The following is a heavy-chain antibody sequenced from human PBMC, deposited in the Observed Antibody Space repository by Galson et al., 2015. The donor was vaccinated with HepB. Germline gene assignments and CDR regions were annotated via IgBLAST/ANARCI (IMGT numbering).Heavy chain of an antibody. Sequence: CAISGDSVSSNSAAWNWIRQSPSRGLEWLGRTYYRSKWHNDYAVSVKSRITINPDTSKNQFSLQLNSVTPEDTAVYYCAREGSSSGWFEGLLDYWGQGTLVTVSS. CDR1: GDSVSSNSAA. CDR2: TYYRSKWHN. D-gene: IGHD6-19*01. J-gene: IGHJ4*02. CDR3: AREGSSSGWFEGLLDY. V-gene: IGHV6-1*01.